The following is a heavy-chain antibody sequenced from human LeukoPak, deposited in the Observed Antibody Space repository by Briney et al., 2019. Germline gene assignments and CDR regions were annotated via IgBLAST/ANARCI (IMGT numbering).Heavy chain of an antibody. CDR3: ARALPVAVFYFDY. CDR1: GFTVSSNY. J-gene: IGHJ4*02. D-gene: IGHD2-2*01. Sequence: PGGSLRLSCAASGFTVSSNYMIWVRQAPGKGLEWVSIIYSGGSTYYADSVKGRFTVSRDNSKNTLYLQMKSLRAEDTAVYYCARALPVAVFYFDYWGQGTLVTVSS. V-gene: IGHV3-66*01. CDR2: IYSGGST.